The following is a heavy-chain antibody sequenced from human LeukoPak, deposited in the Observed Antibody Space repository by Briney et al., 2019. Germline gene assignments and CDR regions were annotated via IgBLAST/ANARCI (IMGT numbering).Heavy chain of an antibody. CDR3: VRDDRGIAVGSRDH. Sequence: GGSLRLSCAASGFSFSNHWMIWVRQAPGKGLEWVATINPDGTEKRYVDSVKGRFTISRDNGKNSLCLQMSSLRAEDTAVYYCVRDDRGIAVGSRDHGAQGTLVTVSS. V-gene: IGHV3-7*03. D-gene: IGHD6-19*01. CDR1: GFSFSNHW. CDR2: INPDGTEK. J-gene: IGHJ4*02.